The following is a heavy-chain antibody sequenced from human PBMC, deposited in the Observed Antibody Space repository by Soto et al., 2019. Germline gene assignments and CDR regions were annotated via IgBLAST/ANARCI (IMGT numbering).Heavy chain of an antibody. V-gene: IGHV1-18*01. Sequence: QVQLVQSGGEVKKSGASVTVSCKAPGYTFTTYGFSWVRQAPGQGLEWMGWISSSNGNTNYAQNLQGRVTMTTDTSTRTTDMELRSMRSDDTAVYYCARDSVRYCSCGVSYQGYYYFALDVCGQGTTVTVS. CDR1: GYTFTTYG. CDR3: ARDSVRYCSCGVSYQGYYYFALDV. CDR2: ISSSNGNT. D-gene: IGHD2-15*01. J-gene: IGHJ6*02.